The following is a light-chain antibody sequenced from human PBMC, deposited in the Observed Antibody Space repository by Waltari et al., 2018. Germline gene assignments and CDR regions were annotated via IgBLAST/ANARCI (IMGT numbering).Light chain of an antibody. J-gene: IGKJ1*01. CDR3: QQTSSAPFT. CDR2: AVS. Sequence: DIQMTQSPSSLSASVGDRVAITCRASQSIGGHLNWYLHKPGKAPKLLMFAVSSLHSGVPSRFSGTSSAPEFTLTIDNLQPEDFAIYYCQQTSSAPFTFGPGTRVEIK. V-gene: IGKV1-39*01. CDR1: QSIGGH.